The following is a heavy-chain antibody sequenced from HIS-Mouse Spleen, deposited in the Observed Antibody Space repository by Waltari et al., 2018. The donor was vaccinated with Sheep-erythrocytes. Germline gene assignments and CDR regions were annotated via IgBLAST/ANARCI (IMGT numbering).Heavy chain of an antibody. Sequence: QVQLVQSGAEVKKPGASVKVSCKASGYTFTSSDINWVRTATGQGLEWMGWMNPNSGNTGYAQKFQGRVTMTRNTSISTAYMELSSLRSEDTAVYYCARVNLYSSGWYAYYYYGMDVWGQGTTVTVSS. J-gene: IGHJ6*02. CDR2: MNPNSGNT. V-gene: IGHV1-8*01. CDR1: GYTFTSSD. CDR3: ARVNLYSSGWYAYYYYGMDV. D-gene: IGHD6-19*01.